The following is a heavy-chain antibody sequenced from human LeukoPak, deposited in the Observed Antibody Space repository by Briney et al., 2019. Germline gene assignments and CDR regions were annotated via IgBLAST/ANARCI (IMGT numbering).Heavy chain of an antibody. CDR1: GFTFSSYA. D-gene: IGHD6-19*01. CDR3: AKVSVAGDRDAFDI. Sequence: PGGSLRLSCAASGFTFSSYAMSWIRQAPGKGLEWVPAISGSGGSTYYADSVKGRFTISRDNSKNTLYLQMNSLRAEDTAVYFCAKVSVAGDRDAFDIWGQGTMVTVSS. CDR2: ISGSGGST. V-gene: IGHV3-23*01. J-gene: IGHJ3*02.